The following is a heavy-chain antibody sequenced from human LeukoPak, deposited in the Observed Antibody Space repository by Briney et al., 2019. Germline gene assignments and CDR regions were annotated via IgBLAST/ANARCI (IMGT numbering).Heavy chain of an antibody. CDR1: GYTFTSYY. Sequence: ASVKVSCKASGYTFTSYYMHWVRQAPGQGLEWMGIINPSGGSTNYAQKFQERVTITRDMSTSTAYMELSSLRSEDTAVYYCAADDLYLWGQGTLVTVSS. D-gene: IGHD3-16*02. CDR2: INPSGGST. V-gene: IGHV1-46*01. J-gene: IGHJ4*02. CDR3: AADDLYL.